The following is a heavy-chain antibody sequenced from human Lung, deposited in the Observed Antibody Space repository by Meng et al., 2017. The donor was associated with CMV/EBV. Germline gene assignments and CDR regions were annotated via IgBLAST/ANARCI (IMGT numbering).Heavy chain of an antibody. CDR1: EFTFSSYR. J-gene: IGHJ6*02. D-gene: IGHD3-10*01. Sequence: SCAAFEFTFSSYRMNWVRQAPGKGLEWVSFISSTSAYIDYADSVKGRFTISRDNARNSLFLQMNSLRAEDTAVYYCARDIRGSDYYYGMDVWGQGTTDTVSS. CDR2: ISSTSAYI. V-gene: IGHV3-21*01. CDR3: ARDIRGSDYYYGMDV.